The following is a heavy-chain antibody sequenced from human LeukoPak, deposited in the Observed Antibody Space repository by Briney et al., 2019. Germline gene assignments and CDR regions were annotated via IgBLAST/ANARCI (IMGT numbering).Heavy chain of an antibody. D-gene: IGHD3-22*01. Sequence: PSETLSLTCAVYGGSFSGYYWSWIRQPPGKGLEWIGEINHSGSTNYNPSLKSRVTISVDTSKNQFSLKLSSVTAADTAVYYCARRDSSGYYYQFDYWGQGTLVTVSS. CDR1: GGSFSGYY. CDR3: ARRDSSGYYYQFDY. J-gene: IGHJ4*02. V-gene: IGHV4-34*01. CDR2: INHSGST.